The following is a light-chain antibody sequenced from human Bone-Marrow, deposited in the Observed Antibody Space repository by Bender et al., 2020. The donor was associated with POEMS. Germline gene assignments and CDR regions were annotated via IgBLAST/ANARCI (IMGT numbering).Light chain of an antibody. J-gene: IGLJ1*01. V-gene: IGLV2-23*01. CDR1: SSDVGGYNL. Sequence: QSALTQPASVSGSPGQSITISCTGSSSDVGGYNLVSWYQQHPGKTPKLIIYETSKRPSGVSDRFSGSKSGNTASLTISGLQVEDEADYYCCSYVGSSTFVFGTGTKVTVL. CDR3: CSYVGSSTFV. CDR2: ETS.